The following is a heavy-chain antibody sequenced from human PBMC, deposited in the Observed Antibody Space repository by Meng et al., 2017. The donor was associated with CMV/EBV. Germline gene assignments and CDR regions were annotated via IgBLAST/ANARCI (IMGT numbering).Heavy chain of an antibody. CDR1: EFTFSSYA. J-gene: IGHJ4*02. V-gene: IGHV3-23*01. CDR2: ISDSGGIT. CDR3: AKGRSIEAPGTRYFDC. D-gene: IGHD6-13*01. Sequence: GGSLRLSCAASEFTFSSYAMNWVRQAPGKGLEWVSIISDSGGITYYADSVEGRFTISRDNSKNTLYLQMNSLRAEDTAVYYCAKGRSIEAPGTRYFDCWGQGTSVTVSS.